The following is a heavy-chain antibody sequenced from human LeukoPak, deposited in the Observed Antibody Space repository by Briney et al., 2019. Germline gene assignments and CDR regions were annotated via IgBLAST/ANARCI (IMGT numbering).Heavy chain of an antibody. V-gene: IGHV1-18*01. CDR1: GYSFTSYG. CDR2: ISTYAGNT. CDR3: AKLGAPVCDSPIDY. D-gene: IGHD3-16*01. J-gene: IGHJ4*02. Sequence: ASVKVSCKASGYSFTSYGISWVRQAPGQGLEWMGWISTYAGNTNYAQKVQDRVTMTTDSSTSTAYMELRSLRSDDTAVYYCAKLGAPVCDSPIDYWGQGTLVTVSS.